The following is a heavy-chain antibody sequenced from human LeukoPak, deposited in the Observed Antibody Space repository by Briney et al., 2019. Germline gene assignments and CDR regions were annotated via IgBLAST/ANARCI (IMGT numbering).Heavy chain of an antibody. Sequence: SETLSLTCTVSGGSISSYYWSWIRQPPVKGLEWIGYIYYSGSTNYNPSVKSRVTISVDTSKNQFSLKLSSVTAADTAVYYCAREQRDQDAFDIRGQGTMVTVSS. J-gene: IGHJ3*02. V-gene: IGHV4-59*01. CDR1: GGSISSYY. CDR2: IYYSGST. CDR3: AREQRDQDAFDI.